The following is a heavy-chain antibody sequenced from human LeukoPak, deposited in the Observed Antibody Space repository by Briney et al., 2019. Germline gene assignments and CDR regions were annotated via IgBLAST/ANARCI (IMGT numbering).Heavy chain of an antibody. CDR2: IRYDGSNK. J-gene: IGHJ5*02. CDR3: AKDFIHSLSGSQLNWFDP. V-gene: IGHV3-30*02. Sequence: PGGSLRLSCAASGFTFSSYGMHWVRQAPGKGLEWVAFIRYDGSNKYYADSVKGRFTISRDNSKNTLYLQMNSLRAEDTAVYYCAKDFIHSLSGSQLNWFDPWGQGTLVTVSS. CDR1: GFTFSSYG. D-gene: IGHD1-26*01.